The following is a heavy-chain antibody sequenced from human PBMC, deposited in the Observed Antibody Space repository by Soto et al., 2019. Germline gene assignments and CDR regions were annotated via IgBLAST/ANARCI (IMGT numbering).Heavy chain of an antibody. Sequence: ASVKVSCKASGYTFTSYDINWVRQATGQGLEWMGWMNPNSGNTGYAQKFRGRVTMTRNTSISTAYMELSSLRSEDTAVYYCARGQGYSGSYFPRYYYYYGMDVWGQGTTVTVSS. CDR1: GYTFTSYD. CDR3: ARGQGYSGSYFPRYYYYYGMDV. D-gene: IGHD1-26*01. CDR2: MNPNSGNT. V-gene: IGHV1-8*01. J-gene: IGHJ6*02.